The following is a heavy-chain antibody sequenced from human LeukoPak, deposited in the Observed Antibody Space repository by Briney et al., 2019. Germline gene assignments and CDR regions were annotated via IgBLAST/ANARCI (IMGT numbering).Heavy chain of an antibody. Sequence: SETLSLTCAVYGGSFSGYYWSWIRQPPGKGLEWLGEINHSGSTNYNPSLKSRVTISVDTSKNQFSLKLSSVTAADTAVYYCARPKGPKYNWFDPWGQGTLVTVSS. CDR2: INHSGST. J-gene: IGHJ5*02. CDR3: ARPKGPKYNWFDP. CDR1: GGSFSGYY. V-gene: IGHV4-34*01.